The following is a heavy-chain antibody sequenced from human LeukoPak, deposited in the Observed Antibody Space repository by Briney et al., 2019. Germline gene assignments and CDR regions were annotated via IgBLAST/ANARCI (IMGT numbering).Heavy chain of an antibody. D-gene: IGHD3-10*01. V-gene: IGHV1-8*01. CDR1: GYTFTSYD. CDR2: MNPNSGNT. J-gene: IGHJ4*02. Sequence: ASVKVSCKASGYTFTSYDINWVRQATGQGLEWMGWMNPNSGNTGYAQKFQGRVTMTRNTSISTAYMELSSLRSEDTAVYYCARGNRGGLLWFGEFHYRFDYWGQGTLVTVSS. CDR3: ARGNRGGLLWFGEFHYRFDY.